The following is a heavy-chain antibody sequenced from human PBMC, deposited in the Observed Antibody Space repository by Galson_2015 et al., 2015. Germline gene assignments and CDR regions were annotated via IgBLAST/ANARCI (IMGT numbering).Heavy chain of an antibody. J-gene: IGHJ4*02. D-gene: IGHD4-17*01. CDR2: IFYCGST. CDR1: GGSISNYY. V-gene: IGHV4-59*01. Sequence: SETLSLTCTVSGGSISNYYWSWLRQPPGKGLEWIGYIFYCGSTNYNPSLKSRVIISVDTSKNQFSLKLSSVTAADTAMYYCARGYGDLYYFDYWGQGALVTVS. CDR3: ARGYGDLYYFDY.